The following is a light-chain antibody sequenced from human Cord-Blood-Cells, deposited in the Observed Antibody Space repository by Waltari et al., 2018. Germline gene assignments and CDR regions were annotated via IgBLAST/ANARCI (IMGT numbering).Light chain of an antibody. V-gene: IGLV2-11*01. J-gene: IGLJ1*01. Sequence: QSALTQPRSVSGSPGQSVTISCTGTSSDVGGYNYVSWYQQHPGKAPKLMIYGVSKRPSGVPDRFSGSKSGNTASLTISGLQAEDGADYYCCSYAGSYRVFGTGTKVTVL. CDR2: GVS. CDR3: CSYAGSYRV. CDR1: SSDVGGYNY.